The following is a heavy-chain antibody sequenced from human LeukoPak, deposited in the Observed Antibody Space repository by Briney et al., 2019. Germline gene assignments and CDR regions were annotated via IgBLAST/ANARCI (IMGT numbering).Heavy chain of an antibody. Sequence: KPSETLSLTCAVYGGSFSGYYWSWIRQPPGKGLEWIGEINHSGSTNYNPSLKSRVTISVDTSKNQFSLKLSSVTAADTAVYYCARDPPNNDYWGQGTLVTVSS. CDR1: GGSFSGYY. CDR2: INHSGST. V-gene: IGHV4-34*01. CDR3: ARDPPNNDY. J-gene: IGHJ4*02.